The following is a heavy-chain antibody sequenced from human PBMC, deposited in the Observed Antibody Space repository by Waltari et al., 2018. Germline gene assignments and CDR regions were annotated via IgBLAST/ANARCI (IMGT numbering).Heavy chain of an antibody. D-gene: IGHD4-17*01. J-gene: IGHJ1*01. CDR3: GRIAFGDYGGYFQH. Sequence: GGIRRPPGKGRWWMCIMRVGGSSFYNPSLERRVTMSLDSSKNQLSLRLRSVAAADTAVYFCGRIAFGDYGGYFQHWGQGTLVTVSS. V-gene: IGHV4-39*01. CDR2: MRVGGSS.